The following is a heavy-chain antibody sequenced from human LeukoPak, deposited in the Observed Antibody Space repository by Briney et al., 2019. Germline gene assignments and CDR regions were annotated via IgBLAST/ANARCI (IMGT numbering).Heavy chain of an antibody. Sequence: SETLSLTCTVSGGSISSSSYYWGWIRQPPGKGLEWIGEINHSGSTNYNPSLKSRVTISVDTSKNQFSLKLSSVTAADTAVYYCARDVYNWFDPWGQGTLVTVSS. CDR1: GGSISSSSYY. CDR2: INHSGST. V-gene: IGHV4-39*07. J-gene: IGHJ5*02. CDR3: ARDVYNWFDP.